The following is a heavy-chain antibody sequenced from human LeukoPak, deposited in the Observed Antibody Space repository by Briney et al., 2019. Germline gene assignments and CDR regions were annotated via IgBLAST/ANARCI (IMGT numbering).Heavy chain of an antibody. V-gene: IGHV4-59*01. J-gene: IGHJ4*02. CDR3: ARSDYGSGSYYNH. D-gene: IGHD3-10*01. CDR2: IYYSGST. Sequence: SETLSLTCTVSGGSISSYYWSWIRQPPGKGLEWIGYIYYSGSTNYNPSLKSRVTISVDTSKNQFSLKLSSVTAADTAAYYCARSDYGSGSYYNHWGQGTLVTVSS. CDR1: GGSISSYY.